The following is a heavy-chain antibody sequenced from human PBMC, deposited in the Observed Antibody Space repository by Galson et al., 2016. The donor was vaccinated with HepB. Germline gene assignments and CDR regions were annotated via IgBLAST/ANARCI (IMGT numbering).Heavy chain of an antibody. CDR2: ISGRGDQA. V-gene: IGHV3-23*01. CDR3: AKAHCDKTKCEGSFSFEF. Sequence: SLRLSCAASGFTFSSYGMHWVRQAPGKGLEWVSGISGRGDQAYYADSVKGRFTISRDNSKNTMFVQMNSLTVEDTASYFCAKAHCDKTKCEGSFSFEFGGPGTL. J-gene: IGHJ4*01. D-gene: IGHD2/OR15-2a*01. CDR1: GFTFSSYG.